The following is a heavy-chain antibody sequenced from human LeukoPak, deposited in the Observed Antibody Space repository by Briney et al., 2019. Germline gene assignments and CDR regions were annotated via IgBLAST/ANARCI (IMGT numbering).Heavy chain of an antibody. CDR3: AKETYCSSTSCYGAFDI. V-gene: IGHV3-30*18. J-gene: IGHJ3*02. Sequence: GGSLRLSCAASGFTFSSYGMHWVRQAPGKGLEWVAVISYDGSNEYYADSVKGRFTISRDNSKNTLYLQMNSLRAEDTAVYYCAKETYCSSTSCYGAFDIWGQGTMVTVSS. D-gene: IGHD2-2*01. CDR2: ISYDGSNE. CDR1: GFTFSSYG.